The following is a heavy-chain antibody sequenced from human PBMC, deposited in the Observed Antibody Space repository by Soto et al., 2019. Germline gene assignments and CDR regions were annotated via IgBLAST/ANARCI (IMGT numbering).Heavy chain of an antibody. J-gene: IGHJ4*02. CDR1: GFIFSNYV. CDR2: MSYDGTTK. Sequence: QVQLVESGGGGVQPGRSLRLSCAAAGFIFSNYVMYWVRQSPGTGLGWVACMSYDGTTKSYADSVKGRFTISRDNSQNTMYLQMNRLRPEATGFDDGAREVLWYRYFNYCGQGTLVTVSS. D-gene: IGHD3-10*01. V-gene: IGHV3-30-3*01. CDR3: AREVLWYRYFNY.